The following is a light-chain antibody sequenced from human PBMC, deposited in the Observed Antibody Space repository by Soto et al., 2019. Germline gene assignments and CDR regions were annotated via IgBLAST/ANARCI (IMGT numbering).Light chain of an antibody. Sequence: EIVLTQSPAPLSLSPGERATLSCRASQSVSSYLAWYQQKTGQAPRLLIYDASNMATGIPARFSGSGSGTDFTLTIRTLEPEDCAVYYDQQLSNWPQTFGQGTKVEIE. CDR3: QQLSNWPQT. V-gene: IGKV3-11*01. CDR2: DAS. J-gene: IGKJ1*01. CDR1: QSVSSY.